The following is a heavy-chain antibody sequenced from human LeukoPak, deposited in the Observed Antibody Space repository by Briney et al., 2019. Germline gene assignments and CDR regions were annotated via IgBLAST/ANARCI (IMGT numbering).Heavy chain of an antibody. Sequence: GGSLRLSCAAPGFTFSSYWMSWVRQAPGKGLEWVANIKQDGSGKYYVDSVKGRFTISRDNAKNSLYLQMNSLRAEDTAVYYCARGYRSGWYAGYNWFDPWGQGTLVTVSS. D-gene: IGHD6-19*01. V-gene: IGHV3-7*01. J-gene: IGHJ5*02. CDR1: GFTFSSYW. CDR2: IKQDGSGK. CDR3: ARGYRSGWYAGYNWFDP.